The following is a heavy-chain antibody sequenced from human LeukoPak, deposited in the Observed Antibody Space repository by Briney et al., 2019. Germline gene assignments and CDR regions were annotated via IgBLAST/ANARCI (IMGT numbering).Heavy chain of an antibody. CDR3: ARGRGGAYNRGDY. V-gene: IGHV3-20*04. CDR1: GLPFDDNG. D-gene: IGHD2/OR15-2a*01. J-gene: IGHJ4*02. CDR2: ITWYGGST. Sequence: GGSLRLFCAASGLPFDDNGMRWVRQATGKGLEWVSGITWYGGSTGYADSVKGRFPISRDNAKNSLSLQMNSLRAEDTAFYYGARGRGGAYNRGDYWGQGTLVTVSA.